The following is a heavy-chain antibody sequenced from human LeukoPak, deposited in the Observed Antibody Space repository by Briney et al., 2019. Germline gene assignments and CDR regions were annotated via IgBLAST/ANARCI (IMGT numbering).Heavy chain of an antibody. D-gene: IGHD2-8*02. V-gene: IGHV3-30*18. CDR2: ISYAGDDGSNI. J-gene: IGHJ4*02. CDR1: GFIFSSHA. Sequence: GGSLRLSCAASGFIFSSHAMHWVRQAPGKGLEWVAVISYAGDDGSNIYYADSVKGRFTISRDNSKNTLYLQMNTLRAEDTALYYCVKEPTGYFDCWGQGTLVTVSS. CDR3: VKEPTGYFDC.